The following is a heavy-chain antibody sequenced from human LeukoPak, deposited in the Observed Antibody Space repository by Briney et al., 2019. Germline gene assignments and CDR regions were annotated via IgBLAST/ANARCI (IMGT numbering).Heavy chain of an antibody. J-gene: IGHJ4*02. V-gene: IGHV4-39*01. CDR2: IYYSGNT. CDR1: GGSISSSSYY. Sequence: PSETLSLICTVSGGSISSSSYYWGWIRQPPEKGLEWIGSIYYSGNTYYNPSLKSRVTISIDTSKNQFSLNLNSATAADTAVYYCARHATVTSFTFAYWGQGTLLTVSS. CDR3: ARHATVTSFTFAY. D-gene: IGHD4-17*01.